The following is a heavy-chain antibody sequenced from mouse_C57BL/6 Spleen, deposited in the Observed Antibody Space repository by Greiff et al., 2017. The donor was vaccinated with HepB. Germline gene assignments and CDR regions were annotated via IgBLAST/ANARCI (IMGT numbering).Heavy chain of an antibody. D-gene: IGHD1-1*01. CDR1: GFTFSDYY. CDR3: ARGDYGSSSPYYAMDY. J-gene: IGHJ4*01. CDR2: INYDGSST. V-gene: IGHV5-16*01. Sequence: EVQLVESEGGLVQPGSSMKLSCTASGFTFSDYYMAWVRQVPEKGLEWVANINYDGSSTYYLDSLKSRFIISRDNAKNILYLQMSSLKSEDTATYYCARGDYGSSSPYYAMDYWGQGTSVTVSS.